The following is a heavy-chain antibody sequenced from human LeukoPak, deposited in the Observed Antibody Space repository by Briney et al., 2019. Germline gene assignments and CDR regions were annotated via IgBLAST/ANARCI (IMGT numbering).Heavy chain of an antibody. V-gene: IGHV4-4*07. D-gene: IGHD6-13*01. CDR3: GGERAAAGIFDY. CDR2: IYTSGST. J-gene: IGHJ4*02. Sequence: PSETLSLTCTVSGGSISSYYWSWIRQPAGKGLEWIGRIYTSGSTNYNPSLKSRVTMSVDTSKNQFSLKLSSVTAADTAVYYCGGERAAAGIFDYWGQGTLVTVSS. CDR1: GGSISSYY.